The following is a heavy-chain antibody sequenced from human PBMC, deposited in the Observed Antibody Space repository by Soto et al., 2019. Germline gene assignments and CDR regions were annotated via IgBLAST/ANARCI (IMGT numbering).Heavy chain of an antibody. CDR3: ARASPQRRKDRGSYYYYGMDV. J-gene: IGHJ6*02. Sequence: GGALRLSCAASGFTFSSYDMHWVRQATGKGLEWVSAIGTAGDPYYPGSVKGRFTISRENAKNSLYLQMNSLRAGDTAVYYCARASPQRRKDRGSYYYYGMDVWGQGTTVTVSS. V-gene: IGHV3-13*05. CDR1: GFTFSSYD. CDR2: IGTAGDP.